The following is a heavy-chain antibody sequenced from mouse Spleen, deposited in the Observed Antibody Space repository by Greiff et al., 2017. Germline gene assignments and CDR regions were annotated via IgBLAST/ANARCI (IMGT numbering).Heavy chain of an antibody. CDR2: IYPGDGDT. J-gene: IGHJ4*01. V-gene: IGHV1-82*01. CDR1: GYAFSSSW. CDR3: APFGYAMDY. Sequence: VKLMESGPELVKPGASVKISCKASGYAFSSSWMNWVKQRPGKGLEWIGRIYPGDGDTNYNGKFKGKATLTADKSSSTAYMQLSSLTSEDSAVYFCAPFGYAMDYWGQGTSVTVSS.